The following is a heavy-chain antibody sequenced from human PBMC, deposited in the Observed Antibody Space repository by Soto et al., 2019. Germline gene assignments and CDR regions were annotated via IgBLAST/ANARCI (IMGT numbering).Heavy chain of an antibody. CDR3: ARRNGVVNHAFDI. CDR1: GGSISSSSYY. V-gene: IGHV4-39*01. CDR2: IYYSGST. Sequence: SETLSLTCTVSGGSISSSSYYWGWIRQPPGKGLEWIGSIYYSGSTYYNPSLKSRVTISVDTSKNQFSLRLSSVTAADTAVYYCARRNGVVNHAFDIWGQGTMVTVS. J-gene: IGHJ3*02. D-gene: IGHD2-21*01.